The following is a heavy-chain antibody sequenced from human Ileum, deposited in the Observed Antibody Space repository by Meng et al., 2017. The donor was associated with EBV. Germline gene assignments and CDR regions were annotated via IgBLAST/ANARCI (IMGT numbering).Heavy chain of an antibody. D-gene: IGHD1-14*01. CDR2: IYHSGIT. V-gene: IGHV4-4*02. J-gene: IGHJ4*02. Sequence: QVLLQESGPGLFKPSGTLSLTCAVVCGSISSSNWWSWVRQPPGKGLEWIGKIYHSGITIYNPSLKSRVTMSVDNSKNQFSLKLNSMTAADTAVYYCARDPTGGEDHQRVWGQGTLVTVSS. CDR3: ARDPTGGEDHQRV. CDR1: CGSISSSNW.